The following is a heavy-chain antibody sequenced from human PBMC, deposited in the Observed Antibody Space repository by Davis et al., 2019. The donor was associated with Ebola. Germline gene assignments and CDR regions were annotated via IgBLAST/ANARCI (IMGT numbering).Heavy chain of an antibody. J-gene: IGHJ4*02. V-gene: IGHV3-13*01. Sequence: PGGSLRLSCAASGFTFSSYDMHWVRQATGKGLEWVSAIGTAGDTYYPGSVKGRFTISRDNSKNTLYLQMNSLRAEDTAVYYCVGATDYGGNAEGYWGQGTLVTVSS. CDR2: IGTAGDT. D-gene: IGHD4-23*01. CDR3: VGATDYGGNAEGY. CDR1: GFTFSSYD.